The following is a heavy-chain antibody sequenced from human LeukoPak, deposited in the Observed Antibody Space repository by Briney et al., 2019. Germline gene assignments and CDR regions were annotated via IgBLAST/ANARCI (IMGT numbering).Heavy chain of an antibody. Sequence: PSETLSLTCTVSGGSISSYYWSWIRQPPGKGLEWIGYIYYSGSTNYNPSLKSRVTISVDTSKNQFSLKLSSVTAADTAVYYCARDREQWLVYYFDYWGQGTLVTVSS. V-gene: IGHV4-59*12. CDR3: ARDREQWLVYYFDY. J-gene: IGHJ4*02. CDR1: GGSISSYY. D-gene: IGHD6-19*01. CDR2: IYYSGST.